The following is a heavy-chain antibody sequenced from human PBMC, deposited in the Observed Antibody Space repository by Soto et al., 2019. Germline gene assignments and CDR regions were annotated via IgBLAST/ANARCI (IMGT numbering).Heavy chain of an antibody. V-gene: IGHV4-59*01. Sequence: QVQLQESGPGLVKPSETLSLTCTVSGGSISSYYWSWIRQPPGQGREWVGYIYYIGSTNYNPSLKSRVTISVDTSKNQFSPKLSSVPAADTAVYYGAREWYSSSWYAWGPFDLWAQGTMVTVSS. CDR3: AREWYSSSWYAWGPFDL. CDR1: GGSISSYY. J-gene: IGHJ3*01. CDR2: IYYIGST. D-gene: IGHD6-13*01.